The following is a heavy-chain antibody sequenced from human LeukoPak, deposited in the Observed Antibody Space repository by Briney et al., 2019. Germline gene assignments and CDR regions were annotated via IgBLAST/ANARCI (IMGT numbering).Heavy chain of an antibody. J-gene: IGHJ4*02. D-gene: IGHD6-19*01. V-gene: IGHV3-7*01. CDR1: GFTFSGFW. CDR3: ARFAPNSSGWY. CDR2: INSDGSEG. Sequence: GGSLRLSCAVSGFTFSGFWMSWSRQAPGKGQEWVASINSDGSEGYYADVVKGRFTISRDNAKNSLYLQMNSLRAEDTAVYYCARFAPNSSGWYWGQGTLVTVSS.